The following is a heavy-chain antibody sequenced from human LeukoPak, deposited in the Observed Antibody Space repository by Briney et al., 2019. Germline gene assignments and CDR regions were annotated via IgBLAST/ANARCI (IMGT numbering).Heavy chain of an antibody. D-gene: IGHD3-10*01. CDR1: GRTFSSYA. Sequence: ASVKVSCKASGRTFSSYAISWVRQAPGQGLEWMGGIIPIFGTANYAQKFQGRVTITADESTSTAYMELSSLRSEDTAVYYCARSITMVRGVISWFDPWGQGTLVTVSS. CDR3: ARSITMVRGVISWFDP. CDR2: IIPIFGTA. V-gene: IGHV1-69*13. J-gene: IGHJ5*02.